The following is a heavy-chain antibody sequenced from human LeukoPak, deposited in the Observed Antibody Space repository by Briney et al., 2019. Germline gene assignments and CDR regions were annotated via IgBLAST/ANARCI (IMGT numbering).Heavy chain of an antibody. CDR2: VSGSSSYI. D-gene: IGHD3-3*01. CDR3: ARDPEDWSGCSFDY. Sequence: GGALRLFCAASGFTFTKYNMNWVRQAPGKGLEGVSSVSGSSSYIYYADSVKGRFTISRDNAKNSLYLQMNSLRAEDTAVYYCARDPEDWSGCSFDYWGQGTLVTVSS. J-gene: IGHJ4*02. V-gene: IGHV3-21*01. CDR1: GFTFTKYN.